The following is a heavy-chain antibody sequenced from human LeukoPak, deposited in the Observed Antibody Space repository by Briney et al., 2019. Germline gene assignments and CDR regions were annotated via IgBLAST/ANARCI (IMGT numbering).Heavy chain of an antibody. J-gene: IGHJ4*02. V-gene: IGHV1-18*01. CDR2: ISAYNGNT. D-gene: IGHD4-17*01. CDR1: GYTFTSYG. Sequence: ASVKVSCTASGYTFTSYGISWVRQALGQGLEWMGWISAYNGNTNYAQKLQGRVTMTTDTSTSTAYMELRSLRSDDTAVYYCAREHYGDYVSYFDYWGQGTLVTVSS. CDR3: AREHYGDYVSYFDY.